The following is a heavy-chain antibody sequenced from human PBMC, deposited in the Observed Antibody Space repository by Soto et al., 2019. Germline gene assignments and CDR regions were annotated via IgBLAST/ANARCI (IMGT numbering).Heavy chain of an antibody. Sequence: GGSLRLSCAASGFTFSSYSMNWVRQAPGKGLEWVSSISSSSSYIYYADSVKGRFTISRDNAKNSLYLQMNSLRAEDTAVYYCARDSRADFWSGYYLNWFDPWGQGTLVTVSS. CDR3: ARDSRADFWSGYYLNWFDP. V-gene: IGHV3-21*01. CDR1: GFTFSSYS. CDR2: ISSSSSYI. D-gene: IGHD3-3*01. J-gene: IGHJ5*02.